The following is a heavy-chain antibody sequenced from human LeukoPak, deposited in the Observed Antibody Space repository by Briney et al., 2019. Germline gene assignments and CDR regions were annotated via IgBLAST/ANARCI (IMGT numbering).Heavy chain of an antibody. V-gene: IGHV4-4*07. J-gene: IGHJ4*02. CDR3: ARGHHYYDSSGYQGYYFDY. CDR2: IYTSGST. Sequence: SETLSLTCTVSGGSISSYYWSWIRQPAGKGLEWIGRIYTSGSTNYNPSLKSRVTMSVDTSKNQFPLKLSSVTAADTAVYYCARGHHYYDSSGYQGYYFDYWGQGTLVTVSS. D-gene: IGHD3-22*01. CDR1: GGSISSYY.